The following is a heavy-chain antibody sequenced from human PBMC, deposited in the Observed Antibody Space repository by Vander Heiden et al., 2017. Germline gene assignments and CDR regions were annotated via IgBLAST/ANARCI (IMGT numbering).Heavy chain of an antibody. Sequence: QLQLQESGPGLVKPSETLFLTCTVSGGSISSSFYYWGWIRQPPEKGLEWIASIYYSGSTYYNPSLKSRVTISVDTSKNQFSLKLSSVTAADTAVYYCARQPNYYDSSGYVDYWGLGTLVTVSS. CDR3: ARQPNYYDSSGYVDY. CDR1: GGSISSSFYY. V-gene: IGHV4-39*01. J-gene: IGHJ4*02. CDR2: IYYSGST. D-gene: IGHD3-22*01.